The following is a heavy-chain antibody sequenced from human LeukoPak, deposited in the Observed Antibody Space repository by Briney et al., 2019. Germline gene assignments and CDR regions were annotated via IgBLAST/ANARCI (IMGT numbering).Heavy chain of an antibody. CDR1: GFTFSTFG. J-gene: IGHJ5*02. Sequence: PGGSLRLSCAASGFTFSTFGMTWVRQAPGKGLEWISYISSSSRTIYYSDSVKGRFTISRDNGKDSLHLQRNSLSVDDTATYFCARVHALKPEAFDLWGQGTLVTVSS. V-gene: IGHV3-48*01. CDR2: ISSSSRTI. D-gene: IGHD1-14*01. CDR3: ARVHALKPEAFDL.